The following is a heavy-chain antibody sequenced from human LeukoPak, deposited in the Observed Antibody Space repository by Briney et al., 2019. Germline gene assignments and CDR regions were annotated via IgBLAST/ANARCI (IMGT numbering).Heavy chain of an antibody. CDR3: ARDGNYGDLDY. J-gene: IGHJ4*02. CDR2: INSDGSST. Sequence: PGGSLRLSCAASGFTFSSYWMHWVRQAPGKGLVWVSRINSDGSSTSYADSVKGRFAISRDNAKNTLYLQMNSLRAEDTAVYYCARDGNYGDLDYWGQGTLVTVSS. D-gene: IGHD4-17*01. CDR1: GFTFSSYW. V-gene: IGHV3-74*01.